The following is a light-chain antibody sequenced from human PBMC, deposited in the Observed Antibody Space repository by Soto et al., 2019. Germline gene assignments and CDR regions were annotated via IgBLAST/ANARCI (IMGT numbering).Light chain of an antibody. CDR3: ISFKASNNLL. V-gene: IGLV2-8*01. CDR2: EVS. CDR1: SSDVGGYNY. J-gene: IGLJ2*01. Sequence: QSVLTQPPSASGSPGQSVTISCTGTSSDVGGYNYVSWYQQHPGKAPKLMIYEVSKRPSGVPDRFSGSKSGNTASLTVSGLQVEDEADYYCISFKASNNLLFVGGTMVTVL.